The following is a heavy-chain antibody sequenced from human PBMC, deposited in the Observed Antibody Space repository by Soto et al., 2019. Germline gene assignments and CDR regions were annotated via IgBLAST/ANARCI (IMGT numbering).Heavy chain of an antibody. J-gene: IGHJ4*01. CDR2: ISYDGSNK. Sequence: GGSLRLSCAASGFTFSSYAMHWVRQAPGKGLEWVAVISYDGSNKYYADSVKGRFTISRDNSKNTLYLQMNSLRAEDTAVYYCARDSPKLRYFDWLSEFDYWGQGNPGHRLL. CDR3: ARDSPKLRYFDWLSEFDY. V-gene: IGHV3-30-3*01. CDR1: GFTFSSYA. D-gene: IGHD3-9*01.